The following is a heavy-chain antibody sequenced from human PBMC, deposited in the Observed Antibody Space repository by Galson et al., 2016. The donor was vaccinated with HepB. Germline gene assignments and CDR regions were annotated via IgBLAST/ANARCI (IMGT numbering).Heavy chain of an antibody. J-gene: IGHJ4*02. Sequence: SLRLSCAVSGFTLTTYAMSWVRQAPGKGLEWVSSLSNSGGSTYYADSVKGRFTISRDNSKNTLYLQMNSLRAEDTAVYYCAKGGYFDWFDYWGQGTLATVSS. CDR3: AKGGYFDWFDY. V-gene: IGHV3-23*01. D-gene: IGHD3-9*01. CDR1: GFTLTTYA. CDR2: LSNSGGST.